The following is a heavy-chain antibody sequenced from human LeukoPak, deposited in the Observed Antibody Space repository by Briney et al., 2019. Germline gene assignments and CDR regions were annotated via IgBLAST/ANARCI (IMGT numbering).Heavy chain of an antibody. J-gene: IGHJ4*02. CDR3: ARDHEHSSPSGVDY. CDR2: ISSNGGST. CDR1: GFTFSSYA. Sequence: GGSLRLSCAASGFTFSSYAMHWVRQAPGKGLEYVSAISSNGGSTYYANSVKGRFTISRDNSKNTLYLQMGSLRAEDMAVYYCARDHEHSSPSGVDYWGQGTLVTVSS. V-gene: IGHV3-64*01. D-gene: IGHD6-6*01.